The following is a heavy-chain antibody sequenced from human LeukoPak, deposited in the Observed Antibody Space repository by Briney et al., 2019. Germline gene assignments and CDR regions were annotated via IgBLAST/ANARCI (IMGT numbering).Heavy chain of an antibody. CDR2: IIPIFGTA. CDR3: ARDLSDFWSGFGF. V-gene: IGHV1-69*05. D-gene: IGHD3-3*01. J-gene: IGHJ4*02. CDR1: GGTFSSYA. Sequence: TSVKVSCKASGGTFSSYAICWVRQAPGQGLEWIGRIIPIFGTANYAQKFQGRVTITTDESTSTAYMELSSLRSEDTAVYYCARDLSDFWSGFGFWGQGTLVTVSS.